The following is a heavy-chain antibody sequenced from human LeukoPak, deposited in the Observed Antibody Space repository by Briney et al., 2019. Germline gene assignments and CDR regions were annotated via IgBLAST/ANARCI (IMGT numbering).Heavy chain of an antibody. V-gene: IGHV3-74*01. D-gene: IGHD2-2*01. CDR2: INSAGTYT. Sequence: EPGGSLRLSCAASGFTFSSYSMNWVRQAPGKGLVWVSRINSAGTYTIYADSVRGRFTISRDNAKNTLYLQMNSLRAEDTAVYYCARGVGYCSSTSCYDANLYLDYWGQGTPVTVSS. CDR3: ARGVGYCSSTSCYDANLYLDY. CDR1: GFTFSSYS. J-gene: IGHJ4*02.